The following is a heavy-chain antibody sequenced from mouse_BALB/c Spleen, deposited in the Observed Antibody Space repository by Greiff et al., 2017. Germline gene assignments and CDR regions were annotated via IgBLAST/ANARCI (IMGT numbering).Heavy chain of an antibody. CDR3: ARDEYYGSFAY. Sequence: EVQVVESGPGLVKPSQSLSLTCSVTGYSITSGYYWNWIRQFPGNKLEWMGYISYDGSNNYNPSLKNRISITRDTSKNQFFLKLNSVTTEDTATYYCARDEYYGSFAYWGQGTLVTVSA. J-gene: IGHJ3*01. CDR1: GYSITSGYY. V-gene: IGHV3-6*01. D-gene: IGHD1-1*01. CDR2: ISYDGSN.